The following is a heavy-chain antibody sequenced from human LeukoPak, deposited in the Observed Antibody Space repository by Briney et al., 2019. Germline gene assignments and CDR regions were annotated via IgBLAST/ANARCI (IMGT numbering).Heavy chain of an antibody. CDR3: AREELLWFGERRGGYYYYMDV. CDR1: GFTFSSYE. D-gene: IGHD3-10*01. Sequence: PGGSLRLSCAASGFTFSSYEMNWVRQAPGKGLEWVSYISSSGSTIYYADSVKGRFTISRDNAKNSLYLQMNSLRAEGTAVYYCAREELLWFGERRGGYYYYMDVWGKGTTVTISS. J-gene: IGHJ6*03. CDR2: ISSSGSTI. V-gene: IGHV3-48*03.